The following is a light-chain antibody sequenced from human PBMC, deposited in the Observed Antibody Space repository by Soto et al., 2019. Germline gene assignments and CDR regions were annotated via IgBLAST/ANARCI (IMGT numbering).Light chain of an antibody. CDR2: EVT. CDR1: SSDVGGYNL. J-gene: IGLJ3*02. V-gene: IGLV2-14*01. Sequence: QSALTQPASVSGSPGQSITISCTGTSSDVGGYNLVSWYQQHPGEVPKLMIYEVTNRPSGVSNRFSGSKSGNTASLTISGLQAEDEADYYCSSYTTTSTLVFGGGTKLTVL. CDR3: SSYTTTSTLV.